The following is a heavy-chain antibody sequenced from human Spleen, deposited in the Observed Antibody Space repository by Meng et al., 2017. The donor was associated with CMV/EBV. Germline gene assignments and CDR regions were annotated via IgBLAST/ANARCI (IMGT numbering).Heavy chain of an antibody. CDR3: ARDRSGIDY. CDR2: ISYDGSNK. V-gene: IGHV3-30-3*01. J-gene: IGHJ4*02. D-gene: IGHD3-3*01. CDR1: GFTFSSYA. Sequence: GGSLRLSCAASGFTFSSYAMHWVRQAPGKGLEWVAVISYDGSNKYYADSVKGRFTIPRDNSKNTLYLQMNSLRAEDTAVYYCARDRSGIDYWGQGTLVTVSS.